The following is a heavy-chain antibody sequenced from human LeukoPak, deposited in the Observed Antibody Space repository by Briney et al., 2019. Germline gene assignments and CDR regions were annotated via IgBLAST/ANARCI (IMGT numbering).Heavy chain of an antibody. V-gene: IGHV3-53*01. J-gene: IGHJ5*02. Sequence: GGSLRLSCAASGFTVSSNYMSWVRQAPGKGLEWVSVIYSGGSTYYADSVKGRFTISRDNSKNTLYLQMNSLRAEDTAVYYCARISRYSYGYYHNWFDPWGQGTLVTVSS. CDR3: ARISRYSYGYYHNWFDP. CDR1: GFTVSSNY. CDR2: IYSGGST. D-gene: IGHD5-18*01.